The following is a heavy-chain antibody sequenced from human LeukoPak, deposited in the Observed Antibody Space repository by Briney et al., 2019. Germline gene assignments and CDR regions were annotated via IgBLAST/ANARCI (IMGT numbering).Heavy chain of an antibody. J-gene: IGHJ3*02. CDR1: GFTVSSNY. Sequence: PGGSLRLSCAASGFTVSSNYMSWVRQAPWKGLEWVSVIYSGGSTYYADSVKGRFTISRDNSKNTLYLQMNSLRAEDTAVYYCARVGGAYNYDAFDIWGQGTMVTVSS. CDR2: IYSGGST. CDR3: ARVGGAYNYDAFDI. V-gene: IGHV3-53*01. D-gene: IGHD5-24*01.